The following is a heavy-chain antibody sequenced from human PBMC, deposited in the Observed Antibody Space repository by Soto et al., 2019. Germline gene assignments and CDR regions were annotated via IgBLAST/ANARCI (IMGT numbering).Heavy chain of an antibody. CDR2: INAGNGNT. CDR1: GYILDSCA. Sequence: APVPVSLKAPGYILDSCAMHYVRQAPRKRLEWMGWINAGNGNTKYSQKLQGRVTITRDTSASTAYMELSSLRSEDTAVYYCARGGTVVVVAATRPYYYYYGMDVWGQGTTVTVSS. V-gene: IGHV1-3*01. CDR3: ARGGTVVVVAATRPYYYYYGMDV. D-gene: IGHD2-15*01. J-gene: IGHJ6*02.